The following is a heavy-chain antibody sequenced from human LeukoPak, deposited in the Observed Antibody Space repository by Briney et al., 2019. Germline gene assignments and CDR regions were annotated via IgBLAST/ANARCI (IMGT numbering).Heavy chain of an antibody. V-gene: IGHV4-59*01. CDR3: ASTKYSSGWYAVSDYYYGMDV. D-gene: IGHD6-19*01. CDR2: IYYSGST. Sequence: PSETLSLTCTVSGGSISNYYWSWIRQPPGKGLEWIGYIYYSGSTNYNPSLKSRVTISVDTSKNQFSLKLSSVTAADTAVYYCASTKYSSGWYAVSDYYYGMDVWGQGTTVTVSS. CDR1: GGSISNYY. J-gene: IGHJ6*02.